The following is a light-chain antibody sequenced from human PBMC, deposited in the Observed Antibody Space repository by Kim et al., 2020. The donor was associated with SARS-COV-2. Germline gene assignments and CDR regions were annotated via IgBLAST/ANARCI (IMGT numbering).Light chain of an antibody. J-gene: IGLJ2*01. CDR3: NSRDSNDNVV. CDR1: SLRSYY. CDR2: GKN. Sequence: VALGQTVRITCQGDSLRSYYATWYQQKPGQAPILVIYGKNSRPSGIPDRFSGSSSGNTASLTITGTQAGDDADYYCNSRDSNDNVVFGGGTQLTVL. V-gene: IGLV3-19*01.